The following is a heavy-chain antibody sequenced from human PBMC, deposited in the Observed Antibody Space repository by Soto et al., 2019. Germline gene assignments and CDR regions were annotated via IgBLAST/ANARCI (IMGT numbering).Heavy chain of an antibody. J-gene: IGHJ5*02. CDR1: GGTFSSYA. V-gene: IGHV1-69*13. CDR2: IIPIFGTA. CDR3: ASREGVLSFSNWFDP. D-gene: IGHD3-16*02. Sequence: SVKVSCKASGGTFSSYAISWVRQAPGQGLEWMGGIIPIFGTANYAQKFQGRVTITADESTSTAYMELSSLSSEDTAVYYCASREGVLSFSNWFDPWGQGTLVTVSS.